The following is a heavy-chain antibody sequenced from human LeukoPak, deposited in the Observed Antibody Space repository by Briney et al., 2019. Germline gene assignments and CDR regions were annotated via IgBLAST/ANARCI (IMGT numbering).Heavy chain of an antibody. Sequence: ASVKVSCKASGYSFTSYDINWVRQATGQGLEWVGSMNPNSGNTDYAQKFQGRITMTRSTSTSTAYMELSSLRSEDTAVYYCARGDYWGQGTLVTVSS. V-gene: IGHV1-8*01. J-gene: IGHJ4*02. CDR3: ARGDY. CDR1: GYSFTSYD. CDR2: MNPNSGNT.